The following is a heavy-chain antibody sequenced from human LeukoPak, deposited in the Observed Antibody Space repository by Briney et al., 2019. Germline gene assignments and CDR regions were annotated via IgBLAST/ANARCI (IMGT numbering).Heavy chain of an antibody. Sequence: ASVKVSCKASGGTFSSYAISWVRQAPGQGLEWMGGIIPIFGTANYAQKFQGRATITADESTSTAYMELSSLRSEDTAVYYCAKTDSSGYWFDYWGQGTLVTVSS. CDR1: GGTFSSYA. J-gene: IGHJ4*02. CDR2: IIPIFGTA. CDR3: AKTDSSGYWFDY. D-gene: IGHD3-22*01. V-gene: IGHV1-69*13.